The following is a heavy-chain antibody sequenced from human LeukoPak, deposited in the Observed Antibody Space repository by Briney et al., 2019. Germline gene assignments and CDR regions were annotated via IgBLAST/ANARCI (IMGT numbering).Heavy chain of an antibody. V-gene: IGHV1-69*05. CDR2: IIPIFGTA. D-gene: IGHD3-16*01. CDR1: GGTFSSYA. J-gene: IGHJ4*02. Sequence: VASVKVSCKASGGTFSSYAISWVRQAPGQGLEWMGGIIPIFGTANYAQKFQGRVTITTDESTSTAYMELSSLRSEDTAVYYCARDVWGYNDPGSIYFDYWGQGTLVTVSS. CDR3: ARDVWGYNDPGSIYFDY.